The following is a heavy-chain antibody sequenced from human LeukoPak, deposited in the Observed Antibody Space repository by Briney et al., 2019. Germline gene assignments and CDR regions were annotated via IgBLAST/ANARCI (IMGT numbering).Heavy chain of an antibody. CDR2: IIPIFGTA. Sequence: SVKVSCKASGGTFSSYAISWVRQAPGQGLEWMGGIIPIFGTANYAQKFQGRVTITADESTSTAYMELSSLRSEDTAVYYCARLAPQSHYYGSGGGSFDYWGQGTLVTVSS. CDR3: ARLAPQSHYYGSGGGSFDY. CDR1: GGTFSSYA. J-gene: IGHJ4*02. V-gene: IGHV1-69*13. D-gene: IGHD3-10*01.